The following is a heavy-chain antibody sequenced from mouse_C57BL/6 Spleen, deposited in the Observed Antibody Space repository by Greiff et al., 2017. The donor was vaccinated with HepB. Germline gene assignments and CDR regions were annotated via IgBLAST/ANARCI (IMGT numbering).Heavy chain of an antibody. D-gene: IGHD2-10*02. J-gene: IGHJ1*03. CDR2: ISGGGGNT. CDR3: ARQYGNSRYFDV. CDR1: GFTFSSYT. V-gene: IGHV5-9*01. Sequence: EVKVVESGGGLVKPGGSLKLSCAASGFTFSSYTMSWVRQTPEKRLEWVATISGGGGNTYYPDSVKGRFTISRDNAKNTLYLQMSSLRSEDTALYYSARQYGNSRYFDVWGTGTTVTVSS.